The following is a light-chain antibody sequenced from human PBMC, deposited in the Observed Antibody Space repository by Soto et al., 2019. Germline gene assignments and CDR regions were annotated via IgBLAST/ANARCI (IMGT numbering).Light chain of an antibody. V-gene: IGLV1-40*01. CDR1: SSNIGAGYD. CDR3: QSYDSSLSGAVV. J-gene: IGLJ2*01. CDR2: ANS. Sequence: QSVLTQPPSVSGAPGQRVTISCTGSSSNIGAGYDVHWYQQLPGTAPKVFIYANSHRPSGVPDRFSGSQSGTSASLAITGLQAKDDADYYCQSYDSSLSGAVVFGGGTKLTVL.